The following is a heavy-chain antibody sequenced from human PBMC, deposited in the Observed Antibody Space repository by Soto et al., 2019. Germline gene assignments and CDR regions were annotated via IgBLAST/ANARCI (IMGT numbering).Heavy chain of an antibody. D-gene: IGHD2-8*01. CDR3: AREEYMYDLGALDF. CDR1: GFSFRTYA. V-gene: IGHV3-30-3*01. J-gene: IGHJ4*02. Sequence: QVQLVESGGGVVQPGRSLRLSCVASGFSFRTYAMQWVRQAPGEGLEWVAVVSYDGGTRFYADSVRGRFTISRDNSKSTLYLDIHSLTIEDTAVYYCAREEYMYDLGALDFWGRGALVAVSS. CDR2: VSYDGGTR.